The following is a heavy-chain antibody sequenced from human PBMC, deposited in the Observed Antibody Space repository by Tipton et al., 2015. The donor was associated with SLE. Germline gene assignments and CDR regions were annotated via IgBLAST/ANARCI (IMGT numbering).Heavy chain of an antibody. D-gene: IGHD3-10*01. CDR1: GYSISSGYY. Sequence: LRLSCTVSGYSISSGYYWGWIRQPPGKGLELIGSVYHSGGTYSSPSLKSRVAISVDTSQNQFSLKLSSVTAADTAVYYCARVTYDYYGSGSPRLYWFDPWGQGTLVTVSS. J-gene: IGHJ5*02. CDR3: ARVTYDYYGSGSPRLYWFDP. V-gene: IGHV4-38-2*02. CDR2: VYHSGGT.